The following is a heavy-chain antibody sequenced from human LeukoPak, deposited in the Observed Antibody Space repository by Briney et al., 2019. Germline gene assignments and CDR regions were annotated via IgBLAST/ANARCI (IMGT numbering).Heavy chain of an antibody. V-gene: IGHV4-34*01. CDR3: ARPKSYSGSYNY. D-gene: IGHD1-26*01. J-gene: IGHJ4*02. Sequence: ASETLSLTCAVYGGSFSGYYWSWIRQPPGKGLEWIGETNHSGSTNYNPSLKSRVTISADTSKNQFSLKLSSVTAADTAVYYCARPKSYSGSYNYWGQGTLVTVSS. CDR1: GGSFSGYY. CDR2: TNHSGST.